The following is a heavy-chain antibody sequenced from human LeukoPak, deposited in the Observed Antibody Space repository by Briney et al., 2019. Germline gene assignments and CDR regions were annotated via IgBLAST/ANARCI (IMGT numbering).Heavy chain of an antibody. Sequence: PGGSLRLSCAASGFTLSSYEMNWVRLALGKGLEWISYISRTSNSIYYADSVKGRFTISRDSAKNSLYLQMNSLRAEDTAVYYCARGPYSSNWYVDYWGQGTLVTVAS. D-gene: IGHD6-13*01. CDR3: ARGPYSSNWYVDY. J-gene: IGHJ4*02. V-gene: IGHV3-48*03. CDR2: ISRTSNSI. CDR1: GFTLSSYE.